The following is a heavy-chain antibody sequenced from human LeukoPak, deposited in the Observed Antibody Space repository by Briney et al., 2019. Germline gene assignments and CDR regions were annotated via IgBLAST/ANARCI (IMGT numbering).Heavy chain of an antibody. CDR1: GYTFTGYY. V-gene: IGHV1-2*04. CDR3: ARVSGWYEAWDYFDY. CDR2: INPNSGGT. Sequence: GASVKVSCKASGYTFTGYYMHWVRQAPGQGLEWMGWINPNSGGTNYAQKFQGWVTMTRDTSISTAYMELSRLRSDDTAVYYCARVSGWYEAWDYFDYWGQETLVTVSS. D-gene: IGHD6-19*01. J-gene: IGHJ4*02.